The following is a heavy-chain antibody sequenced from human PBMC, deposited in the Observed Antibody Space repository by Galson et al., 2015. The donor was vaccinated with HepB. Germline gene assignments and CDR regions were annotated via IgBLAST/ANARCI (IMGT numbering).Heavy chain of an antibody. CDR1: GFTFSSYG. D-gene: IGHD5-24*01. CDR3: AKLALTQRDGYKGFDY. V-gene: IGHV3-30*18. Sequence: SLRLSCAASGFTFSSYGMHWVRQAPGKGLEWVAVISYDGSNKYYADSVKGRFTISRDNSKNTLYPQMNSLRAEDTAVYYRAKLALTQRDGYKGFDYWGQGTLVTVSS. CDR2: ISYDGSNK. J-gene: IGHJ4*02.